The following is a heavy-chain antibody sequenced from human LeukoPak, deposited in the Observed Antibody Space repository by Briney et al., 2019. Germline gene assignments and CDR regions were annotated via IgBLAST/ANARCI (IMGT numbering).Heavy chain of an antibody. D-gene: IGHD4-17*01. V-gene: IGHV3-30*18. CDR3: AKEIWPTVTTPGWTYFDY. CDR2: ISYDGSNK. CDR1: GFTFSSYG. Sequence: GGSLRLSCAASGFTFSSYGMHWVRQAPGKGLEWVAVISYDGSNKYYADSVKGRFTISRDNSKNTLYLQMNSLRAEDTAVYYCAKEIWPTVTTPGWTYFDYWGQGALVTVSS. J-gene: IGHJ4*02.